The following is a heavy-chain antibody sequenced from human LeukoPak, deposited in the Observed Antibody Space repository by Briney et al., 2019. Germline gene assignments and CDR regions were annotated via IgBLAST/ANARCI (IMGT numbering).Heavy chain of an antibody. CDR2: IGSDGGSI. CDR1: GFNFSNYW. Sequence: PGGSLRLSCEASGFNFSNYWMHWVRQGPGQGLVWVARIGSDGGSISYADSVKGRFTISRDNGKNTVYLQMNSQRVDDTSVYFYARGGFKYNYYDAMDVWGQGTTVTVSS. CDR3: ARGGFKYNYYDAMDV. D-gene: IGHD3-10*01. V-gene: IGHV3-74*01. J-gene: IGHJ6*02.